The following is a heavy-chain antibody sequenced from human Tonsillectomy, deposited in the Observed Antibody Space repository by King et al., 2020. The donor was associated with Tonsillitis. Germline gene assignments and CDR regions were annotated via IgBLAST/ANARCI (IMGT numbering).Heavy chain of an antibody. V-gene: IGHV1-2*02. CDR1: GYTISGYS. CDR2: INPSSGGT. CDR3: VTGTQRSSLDRENFDY. Sequence: QLVQSGTEVKKPGASVKVSCKASGYTISGYSMHWVRQAPGQGLEWMGWINPSSGGTKYAQKFQGRDTMTRDTSISTAYMELSRLRSDDTAVYYCVTGTQRSSLDRENFDYWGQGTLVTVSS. D-gene: IGHD1-1*01. J-gene: IGHJ4*02.